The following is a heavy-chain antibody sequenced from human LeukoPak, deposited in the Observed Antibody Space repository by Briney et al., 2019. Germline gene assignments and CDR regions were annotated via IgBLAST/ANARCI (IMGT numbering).Heavy chain of an antibody. V-gene: IGHV5-51*01. CDR3: VRADTPLRCLI. J-gene: IGHJ3*02. CDR1: GYSFTSYW. Sequence: GESLKISCKGSGYSFTSYWIGWVRQMPGKGLGWMGIIYPGDSDIRYSPSFQGQVTISADKSISTAYLQWSSLKASDTAIYYCVRADTPLRCLIWGQGTMVTVSS. D-gene: IGHD2-15*01. CDR2: IYPGDSDI.